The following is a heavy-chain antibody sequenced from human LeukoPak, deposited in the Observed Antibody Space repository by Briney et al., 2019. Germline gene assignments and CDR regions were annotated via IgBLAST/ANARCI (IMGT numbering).Heavy chain of an antibody. Sequence: GGSLRLSCAASGFTFSGSAMHWVRQASGKGLEWVGRIRSKANSYATAYAASVKGRFTISRDDSKNTAYLQMNSLKTEDTAVYYCTRLADSSGYYLEYFQHWGQGTLVTVSS. D-gene: IGHD3-22*01. CDR3: TRLADSSGYYLEYFQH. V-gene: IGHV3-73*01. J-gene: IGHJ1*01. CDR1: GFTFSGSA. CDR2: IRSKANSYAT.